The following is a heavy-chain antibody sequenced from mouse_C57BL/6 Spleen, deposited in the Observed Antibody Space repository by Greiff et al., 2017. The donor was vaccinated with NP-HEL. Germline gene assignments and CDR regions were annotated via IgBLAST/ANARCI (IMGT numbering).Heavy chain of an antibody. CDR2: IDPSDSYT. J-gene: IGHJ2*01. V-gene: IGHV1-69*01. CDR3: ANWDFDY. Sequence: QVQLQQSGAELVMPGASVKLSCKASGHTFTSYWMHWVKQRPGQGLEWIGEIDPSDSYTNYNQKFKGKSTLTVDKSSSTAYMQLSSLTSEDSAVYYCANWDFDYWGQGTTLTVSS. CDR1: GHTFTSYW.